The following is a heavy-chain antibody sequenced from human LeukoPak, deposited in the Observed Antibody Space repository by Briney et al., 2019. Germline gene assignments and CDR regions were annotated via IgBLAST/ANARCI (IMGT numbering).Heavy chain of an antibody. D-gene: IGHD3-3*01. CDR1: GYTFTGDY. CDR2: INPNSGGT. CDR3: ARDRSWKTIFGVVTNTNWFDP. Sequence: GASVKVSCKASGYTFTGDYMHWVRQAPGQGLEWMGWINPNSGGTNYAQKFQGRVTMTRDTSISTAYMELSRLRSDDTAVYYCARDRSWKTIFGVVTNTNWFDPWGQGTLVTVSS. J-gene: IGHJ5*02. V-gene: IGHV1-2*02.